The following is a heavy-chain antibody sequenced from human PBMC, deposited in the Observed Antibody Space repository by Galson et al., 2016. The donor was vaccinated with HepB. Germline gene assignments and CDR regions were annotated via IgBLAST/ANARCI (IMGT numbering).Heavy chain of an antibody. CDR2: ISSTSIYI. CDR3: ARETLSLGPHIDY. CDR1: GFTFSSYS. D-gene: IGHD3-16*02. Sequence: RLSCAASGFTFSSYSMNWVRPAPGKGLEWVSSISSTSIYIDCADSVKGRFTISRDNAKNSLYLQMNSLRAEDTAVYYCARETLSLGPHIDYWGQGTLVTVSS. J-gene: IGHJ4*02. V-gene: IGHV3-21*01.